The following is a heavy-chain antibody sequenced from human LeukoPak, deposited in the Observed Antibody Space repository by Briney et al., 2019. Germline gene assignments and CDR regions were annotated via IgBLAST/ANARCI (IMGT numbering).Heavy chain of an antibody. J-gene: IGHJ4*02. CDR1: GGSISSSNSY. D-gene: IGHD4-17*01. Sequence: PSETLSLTCTVSGGSISSSNSYWGWIRQPPGRGLEWIGNIYYSGSTYYDPSLKSRVTISVDTSKNQFSLKLSSATAADTAVYYCARAAPTVWGCWGQGTLVTVSS. V-gene: IGHV4-39*01. CDR2: IYYSGST. CDR3: ARAAPTVWGC.